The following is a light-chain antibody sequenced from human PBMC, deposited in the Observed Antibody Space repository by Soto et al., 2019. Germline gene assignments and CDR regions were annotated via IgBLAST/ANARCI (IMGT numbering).Light chain of an antibody. J-gene: IGLJ1*01. CDR2: EVS. V-gene: IGLV2-14*01. Sequence: QSALTQPPSASGSPGQSVTISCTGTSSDVGGYNYVSWCQQHPGKAPKLMIHEVSNRPSGVSNRFSGSKSGNTASLTISGLQAEDEADYYCSSYTVNNTYVFGTGTKLTVL. CDR3: SSYTVNNTYV. CDR1: SSDVGGYNY.